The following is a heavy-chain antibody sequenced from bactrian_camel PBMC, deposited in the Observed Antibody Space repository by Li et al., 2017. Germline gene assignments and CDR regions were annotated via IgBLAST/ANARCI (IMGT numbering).Heavy chain of an antibody. CDR1: GFTFSSDY. J-gene: IGHJ4*01. D-gene: IGHD8*01. V-gene: IGHV3S1*01. Sequence: VQLVESGGGLVQPGGSLRLSCDASGFTFSSDYFSWVRQAPGKGLEWVSSIYPGGGSTYYADSVKGRFTISRDNAKYMLFLQMNSLKSEDTAPYYCAAGGLEYWGQGTQVTVS. CDR2: IYPGGGST. CDR3: AAGGLEY.